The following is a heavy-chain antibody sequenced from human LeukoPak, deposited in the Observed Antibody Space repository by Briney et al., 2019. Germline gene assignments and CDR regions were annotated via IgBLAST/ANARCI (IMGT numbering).Heavy chain of an antibody. J-gene: IGHJ6*02. D-gene: IGHD3-9*01. CDR1: GGSINSGSYY. Sequence: SQTLSLTCTVSGGSINSGSYYWSWIRQPAGKGLEWIGRMYTSGSTKYNPSLKSRVTISVATSKTQLSLRLTSVTAADTAVYYCARDHWLLSSKTWYYYGLDVWGQGTTVTVSS. CDR3: ARDHWLLSSKTWYYYGLDV. CDR2: MYTSGST. V-gene: IGHV4-61*02.